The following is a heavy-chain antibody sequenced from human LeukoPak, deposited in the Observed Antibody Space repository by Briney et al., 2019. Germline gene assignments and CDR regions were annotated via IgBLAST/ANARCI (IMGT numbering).Heavy chain of an antibody. CDR2: IYPGDSDT. D-gene: IGHD2-2*01. J-gene: IGHJ6*03. Sequence: GESLKISCKGSGYSFTSYWIGWVRQTPGKGLEWMGIIYPGDSDTRYSPSFQGQVTISADKSISTAYLQWSSLKASDTAMYYCARQGCSSTSCYYYYYMDVWGKGTTVTVSS. CDR3: ARQGCSSTSCYYYYYMDV. CDR1: GYSFTSYW. V-gene: IGHV5-51*01.